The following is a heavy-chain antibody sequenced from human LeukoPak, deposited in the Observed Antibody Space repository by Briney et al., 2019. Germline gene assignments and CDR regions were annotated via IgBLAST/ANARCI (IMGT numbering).Heavy chain of an antibody. CDR1: GFTFSDYY. V-gene: IGHV3-11*04. Sequence: GGSLRLSCAASGFTFSDYYMSWIREAPGKGLEWVSYISSSGSTIYYADSVKGRFTISRDNAKNSLYLQMNSLRAEDTAVYYCARQVRTSIAARPSWFDPWGQGTLVTVSS. CDR3: ARQVRTSIAARPSWFDP. D-gene: IGHD6-6*01. CDR2: ISSSGSTI. J-gene: IGHJ5*02.